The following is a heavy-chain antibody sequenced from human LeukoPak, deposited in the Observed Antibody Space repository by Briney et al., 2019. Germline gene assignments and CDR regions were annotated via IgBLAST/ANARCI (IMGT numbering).Heavy chain of an antibody. J-gene: IGHJ4*02. CDR1: GGSISSSSYY. D-gene: IGHD5-18*01. Sequence: SETLSLTCTVSGGSISSSSYYWGWIRQTPGKGLEWIGSIYYSGSTYYNPSLKSRVTISVDTSKNQFSLKLSSVTAADTAVYYCAREGPWSYGHYFDYWGQGTLVTVSS. CDR2: IYYSGST. CDR3: AREGPWSYGHYFDY. V-gene: IGHV4-39*07.